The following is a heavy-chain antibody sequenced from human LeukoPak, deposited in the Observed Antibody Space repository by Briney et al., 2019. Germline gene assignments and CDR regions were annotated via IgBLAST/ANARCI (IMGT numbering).Heavy chain of an antibody. D-gene: IGHD6-6*01. V-gene: IGHV3-64D*09. CDR2: INSNGDST. CDR1: GFTFSAHA. Sequence: GGSLRLSCSVSGFTFSAHAMHWVRQPPGKGPEFLSSINSNGDSTYHADSVKGRFTISRDNSRSTLYLQMKSLRPEDTAVYYCVKSGYSTSSDIDYWGQGTLVTVSS. J-gene: IGHJ4*02. CDR3: VKSGYSTSSDIDY.